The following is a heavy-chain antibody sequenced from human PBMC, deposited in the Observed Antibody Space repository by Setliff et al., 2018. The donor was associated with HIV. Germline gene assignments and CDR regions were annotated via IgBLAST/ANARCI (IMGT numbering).Heavy chain of an antibody. V-gene: IGHV4-30-4*01. Sequence: KLPETLSLTCSVSGGPVSGHFWTWIRQPPGKGLEWIGYITYSGSAYYNPSLKSRVTISIDTSNNQISLRLSSVTAADTAMYYCVRDDYGYNGKGFDYWGPGTLVTVSS. CDR2: ITYSGSA. D-gene: IGHD4-17*01. J-gene: IGHJ4*02. CDR1: GGPVSGHF. CDR3: VRDDYGYNGKGFDY.